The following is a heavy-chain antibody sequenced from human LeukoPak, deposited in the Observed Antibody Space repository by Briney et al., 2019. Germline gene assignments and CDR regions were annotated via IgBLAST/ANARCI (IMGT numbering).Heavy chain of an antibody. V-gene: IGHV3-33*04. Sequence: GGSLRLSCAASGFTFGSYAMHWLRQSPDRGLEWVACISFDGNSKFYSDSVEGRFTLSRDNSKSSLDLQMNSLKIEDTAIYFCAKARVRIVTQNLFEYWGQGTRVTVSS. J-gene: IGHJ4*02. CDR2: ISFDGNSK. D-gene: IGHD1-26*01. CDR3: AKARVRIVTQNLFEY. CDR1: GFTFGSYA.